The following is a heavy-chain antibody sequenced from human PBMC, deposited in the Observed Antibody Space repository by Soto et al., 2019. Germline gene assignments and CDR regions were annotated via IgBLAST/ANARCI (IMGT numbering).Heavy chain of an antibody. J-gene: IGHJ4*02. CDR1: GFRFGASS. V-gene: IGHV3-21*01. CDR2: INSGGRFI. Sequence: GGSLRLSGAASGFRFGASSMNWVRQAPGKGLEWVSSINSGGRFIYYADSIKGRFTISRDNDKNSLHLQMNSLRAEDTAVYYFAKARGDRVDSGRSFDYWGQGALVTVSS. D-gene: IGHD1-26*01. CDR3: AKARGDRVDSGRSFDY.